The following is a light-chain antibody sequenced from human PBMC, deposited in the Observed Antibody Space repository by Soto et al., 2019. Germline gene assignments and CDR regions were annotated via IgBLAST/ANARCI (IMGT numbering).Light chain of an antibody. V-gene: IGKV3-11*01. J-gene: IGKJ5*01. CDR1: QSVSSY. CDR2: DAS. CDR3: QQRGNWPMT. Sequence: EIVLTQSPATLSLSPGERATLSCRASQSVSSYLAWYQQKPGQAPRLLIYDASNRATGIPARFSGSGSGTDFTITISSLEPEYFAVYYCQQRGNWPMTFGQGTRLEIK.